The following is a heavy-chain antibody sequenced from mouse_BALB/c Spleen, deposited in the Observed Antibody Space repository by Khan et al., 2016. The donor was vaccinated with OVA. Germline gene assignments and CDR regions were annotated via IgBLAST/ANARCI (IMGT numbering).Heavy chain of an antibody. Sequence: EVQLQESGPGLVKPSQSLSLTCTVTGYSITSDYAWNWIRQFPGNKLEWMGYISSSGSTNYNPALKRRISITRDTSKNQFFLQLNSVTTEDTATYSCARDGSRDNYAMDYWGQGTSVTVSS. J-gene: IGHJ4*01. V-gene: IGHV3-2*02. CDR1: GYSITSDYA. D-gene: IGHD2-3*01. CDR3: ARDGSRDNYAMDY. CDR2: ISSSGST.